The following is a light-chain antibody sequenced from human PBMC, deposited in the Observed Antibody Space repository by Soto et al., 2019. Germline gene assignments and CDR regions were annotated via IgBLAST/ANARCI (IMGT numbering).Light chain of an antibody. Sequence: IQMTQSPSSVSASVGDRVTITCRATQGLSVSLAWYQQKPGKAPKLLISVTSRLQSGVPSRFSGSASVTDVTLSLDSLQPEDLATYCCQQGHNGPRTFGQGTRLEIK. V-gene: IGKV1-12*01. CDR2: VTS. CDR1: QGLSVS. J-gene: IGKJ5*01. CDR3: QQGHNGPRT.